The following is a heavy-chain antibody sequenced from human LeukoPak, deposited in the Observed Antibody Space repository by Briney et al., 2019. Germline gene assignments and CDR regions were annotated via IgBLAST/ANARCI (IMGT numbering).Heavy chain of an antibody. D-gene: IGHD2-15*01. J-gene: IGHJ4*02. Sequence: GGSLRLSCAASGFTFSSYSMNWVRQAPGKGLEWVSYISSSSTIYYADSVKGRFTISRANAKNSLYLQMNSLRVEDTAVYYCARDCSGGSCYLSEYYFDYWGQGTLVTVSS. CDR1: GFTFSSYS. CDR3: ARDCSGGSCYLSEYYFDY. V-gene: IGHV3-48*01. CDR2: ISSSSTI.